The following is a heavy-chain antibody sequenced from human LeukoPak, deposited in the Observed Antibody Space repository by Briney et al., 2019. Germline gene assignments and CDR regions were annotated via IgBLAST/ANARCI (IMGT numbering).Heavy chain of an antibody. CDR1: GGSFNSYY. CDR3: ARSWSSNYYSDY. J-gene: IGHJ4*02. D-gene: IGHD3-3*01. V-gene: IGHV4-34*01. Sequence: PSETLSLTCAGYGGSFNSYYWTWIRQTPGRGLEWIGEINYKGTTNFNPALRSRVTISVDTSKNQVSLNLTSVTAADTAVYYCARSWSSNYYSDYWGQGTLVTVSS. CDR2: INYKGTT.